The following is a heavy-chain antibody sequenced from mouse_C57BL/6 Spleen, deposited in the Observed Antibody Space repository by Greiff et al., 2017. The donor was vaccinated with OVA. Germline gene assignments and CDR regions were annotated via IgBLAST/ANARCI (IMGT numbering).Heavy chain of an antibody. Sequence: QVQLQQPGAELVRPGSSVKLSCKASGYTFTSYWMHWVKQRPIQGLEWIGNIDPSDSETHYNQKFKDKATLTVDKSSSTAYMQLSSLTSEDSAVYYCARRSSGSPYYAMDYWGQGTSVTVSS. J-gene: IGHJ4*01. CDR2: IDPSDSET. CDR3: ARRSSGSPYYAMDY. CDR1: GYTFTSYW. D-gene: IGHD3-2*02. V-gene: IGHV1-52*01.